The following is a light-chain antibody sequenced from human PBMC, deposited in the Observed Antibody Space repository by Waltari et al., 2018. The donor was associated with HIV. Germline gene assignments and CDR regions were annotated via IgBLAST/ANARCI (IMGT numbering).Light chain of an antibody. J-gene: IGLJ3*02. CDR3: SSFTRSSTRV. CDR1: SSDVGGYNY. Sequence: QSALTQPASVSGSPGQSITISCTGTSSDVGGYNYVSWYQQHPGKAPKRSMYDVGKRPSGVSNRFSGSKSGNTASLAVSGLRAEDEADYYCSSFTRSSTRVFGGGTKLTVL. V-gene: IGLV2-14*03. CDR2: DVG.